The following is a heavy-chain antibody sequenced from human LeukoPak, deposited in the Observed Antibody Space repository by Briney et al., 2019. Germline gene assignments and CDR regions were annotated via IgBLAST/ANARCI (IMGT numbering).Heavy chain of an antibody. CDR1: GLTFSDYY. D-gene: IGHD5-18*01. CDR3: ARDRTKGYSYGMDV. CDR2: ISSSGSTI. J-gene: IGHJ6*02. V-gene: IGHV3-11*01. Sequence: PGGSLRLSCAASGLTFSDYYTSWIRQAPGRGLEWVSYISSSGSTIYYADSVKGRFTISRDNAKNSLYLQMNSLRAEDTAVYYCARDRTKGYSYGMDVWGQGTTVTVSS.